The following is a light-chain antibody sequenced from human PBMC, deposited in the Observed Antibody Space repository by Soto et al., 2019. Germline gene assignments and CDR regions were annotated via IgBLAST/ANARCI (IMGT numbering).Light chain of an antibody. V-gene: IGKV3-15*01. CDR2: YAS. Sequence: EIMMTQSTATLSVSPGESATLSCSASQSVRNNLAWYQHKPGQAPGLLIYYASTRATGIPARFSGSGSGTELTLTIGSLQSEDCALFYCQQYNDWPPISFGQWKRLEIK. CDR1: QSVRNN. J-gene: IGKJ5*01. CDR3: QQYNDWPPIS.